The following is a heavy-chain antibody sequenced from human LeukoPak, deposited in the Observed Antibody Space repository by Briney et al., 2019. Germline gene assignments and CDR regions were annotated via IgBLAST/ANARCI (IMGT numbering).Heavy chain of an antibody. J-gene: IGHJ3*02. Sequence: GASVKGSCKASGYTFTSYYIHWVRQAPGQGLEWMGIINPSGGSTSYAQKFQGRVTMTRNTSTSTVYMELSSLRSEDTAVYYCAGIVATIEAFDIWGQGTMVTVSS. V-gene: IGHV1-46*01. D-gene: IGHD5-12*01. CDR2: INPSGGST. CDR3: AGIVATIEAFDI. CDR1: GYTFTSYY.